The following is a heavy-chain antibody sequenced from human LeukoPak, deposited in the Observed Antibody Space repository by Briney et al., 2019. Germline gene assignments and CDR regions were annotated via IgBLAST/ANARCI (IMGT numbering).Heavy chain of an antibody. CDR2: IIPIFGTA. V-gene: IGHV1-69*13. J-gene: IGHJ4*02. Sequence: GASVKVSCKASGGTFSSYAISWVRQAPGQGLEWMGGIIPIFGTANYAQKFQGRVTITADESTSTAYMELSSLRSEDTAVYYCARMGGAAQPVDYWGQGTLVTVSS. CDR1: GGTFSSYA. D-gene: IGHD6-13*01. CDR3: ARMGGAAQPVDY.